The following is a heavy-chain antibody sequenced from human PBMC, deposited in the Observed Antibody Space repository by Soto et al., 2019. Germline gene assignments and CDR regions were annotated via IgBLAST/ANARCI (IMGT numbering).Heavy chain of an antibody. CDR3: ARVKGNYDILTGYYNYYYYMDV. V-gene: IGHV1-18*01. D-gene: IGHD3-9*01. CDR2: ISAYNGNT. CDR1: GYTFTSYG. J-gene: IGHJ6*03. Sequence: ASVKVSCKASGYTFTSYGISWVRQAPGQGLEWMGWISAYNGNTNYAQKLQGRVTMTTDTSTGTAYMELRSLRSDDTAVYYCARVKGNYDILTGYYNYYYYMDVWGKGTTVTVSS.